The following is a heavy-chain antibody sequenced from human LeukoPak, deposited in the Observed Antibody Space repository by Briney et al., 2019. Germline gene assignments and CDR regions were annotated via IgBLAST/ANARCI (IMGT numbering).Heavy chain of an antibody. J-gene: IGHJ4*02. CDR3: ARESQWSVDY. CDR1: GFTVSINY. V-gene: IGHV3-53*01. CDR2: IYSGGST. D-gene: IGHD2-15*01. Sequence: GGSLRLSCVASGFTVSINYMSWVRQAPGRGLEWVSVIYSGGSTYYADSVKGRFTISRDNAKNSLYLQMNSLRAEDTAVYYCARESQWSVDYWGQGTLVTVSS.